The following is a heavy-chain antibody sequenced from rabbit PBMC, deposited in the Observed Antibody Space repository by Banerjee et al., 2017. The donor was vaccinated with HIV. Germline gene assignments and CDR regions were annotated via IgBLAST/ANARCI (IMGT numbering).Heavy chain of an antibody. CDR1: GFSFSSGYD. V-gene: IGHV1S45*01. CDR3: ARDAGYAGYGYVG. Sequence: QEQLEESGGGLVKPGGTLTLTCKASGFSFSSGYDMCWVRQAPGKGLEWIACINTSSGNTVYATWAKGRFTISRTSSTTVALQMTSLTAADTATYFCARDAGYAGYGYVGRGPGTLVTVS. J-gene: IGHJ2*01. CDR2: INTSSGNT. D-gene: IGHD6-1*01.